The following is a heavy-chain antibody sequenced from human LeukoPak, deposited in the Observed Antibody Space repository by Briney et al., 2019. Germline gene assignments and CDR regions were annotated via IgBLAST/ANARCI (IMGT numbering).Heavy chain of an antibody. V-gene: IGHV4-59*01. CDR3: VRASIAVAGPLDY. Sequence: PSETLSLTCTVSGGSISSYYWSWIRQPPGKGLEWIGYTYYSGSTNYNPSLKSRVTISVDTSKNQFSLKLSSVTAADTAVYYCVRASIAVAGPLDYWGQGTLVTVSS. D-gene: IGHD6-19*01. CDR2: TYYSGST. J-gene: IGHJ4*02. CDR1: GGSISSYY.